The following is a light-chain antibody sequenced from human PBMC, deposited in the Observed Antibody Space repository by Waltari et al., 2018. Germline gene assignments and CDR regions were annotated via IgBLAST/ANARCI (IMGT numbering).Light chain of an antibody. Sequence: DIRMTQSPSTLSASAGDRVLISCRASQSISKWLAWYKHKPGKAPKLLIYEESTLQSGVPSRVSGTGSGTDFTLTISILQLDDFATYYCQQYNSYSLLTFGGGTKVEIK. J-gene: IGKJ4*02. CDR3: QQYNSYSLLT. V-gene: IGKV1-5*03. CDR1: QSISKW. CDR2: EES.